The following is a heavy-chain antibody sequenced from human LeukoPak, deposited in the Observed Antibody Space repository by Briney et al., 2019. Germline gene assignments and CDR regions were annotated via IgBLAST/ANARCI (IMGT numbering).Heavy chain of an antibody. J-gene: IGHJ4*02. CDR2: ISSSSSYI. CDR1: GFTFSSYS. Sequence: GGSLRLSCAASGFTFSSYSMNWVRQAPGKGLEWVSSISSSSSYIYYADSVKGRFTISRDNAKKSLYLQMNSLRAEDTAVYYCASDYGSGSTTDYWGQGTLVTVSS. D-gene: IGHD3-10*01. CDR3: ASDYGSGSTTDY. V-gene: IGHV3-21*01.